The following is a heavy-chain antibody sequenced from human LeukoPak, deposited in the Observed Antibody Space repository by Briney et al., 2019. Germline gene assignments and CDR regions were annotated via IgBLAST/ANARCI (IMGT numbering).Heavy chain of an antibody. D-gene: IGHD6-13*01. Sequence: PSETLSLTCTVSGGSIRSYYWRWIRQPPGKGLGWIGYLYYSGSTNYNPSLKSRVTISVDTSKNPFSLKLSSVTAADTAVYYCARTYSSSWYYFDYWGQGTLLTVSS. J-gene: IGHJ4*02. CDR3: ARTYSSSWYYFDY. CDR2: LYYSGST. CDR1: GGSIRSYY. V-gene: IGHV4-59*01.